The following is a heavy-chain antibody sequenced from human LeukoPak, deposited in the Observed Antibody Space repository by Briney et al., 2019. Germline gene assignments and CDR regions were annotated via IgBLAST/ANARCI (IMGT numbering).Heavy chain of an antibody. Sequence: PGGSLRLSCAASGFTFSRHSMNWVRQAPGKGPEWVSSISISSNYIYYADSVKGRFTISRDNAKNSLYLQVNSLRAEDTAVYYCARGSRFGVVGRDAFDIWGQGTVVTVSS. CDR2: ISISSNYI. J-gene: IGHJ3*02. CDR1: GFTFSRHS. D-gene: IGHD3-3*01. CDR3: ARGSRFGVVGRDAFDI. V-gene: IGHV3-21*01.